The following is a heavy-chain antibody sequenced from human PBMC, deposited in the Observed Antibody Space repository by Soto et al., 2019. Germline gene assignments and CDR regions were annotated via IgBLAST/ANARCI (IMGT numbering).Heavy chain of an antibody. J-gene: IGHJ4*02. CDR3: TDGTRF. D-gene: IGHD3-10*02. CDR1: GFSFSGAW. V-gene: IGHV3-15*01. CDR2: IQSQADGGTS. Sequence: EVQLVESGGGLGKPGASLRLSCAASGFSFSGAWMSWVRQAPGKGLEWVGRIQSQADGGTSACAAPVKGRCSISRDDSQNMLYLQMNRLKIEDTARYYCTDGTRFGGQGTLFIVSS.